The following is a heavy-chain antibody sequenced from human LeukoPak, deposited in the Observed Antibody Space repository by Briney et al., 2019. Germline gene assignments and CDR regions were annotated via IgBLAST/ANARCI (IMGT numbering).Heavy chain of an antibody. CDR3: ARDGAFRIYDY. J-gene: IGHJ4*02. CDR1: GFTFSSYW. V-gene: IGHV3-7*01. CDR2: IKQDGNEK. D-gene: IGHD3-3*02. Sequence: PGCSLRLSCAASGFTFSSYWMTWVRQAPGKGLEGVASIKQDGNEKYYVDSVKGRFTISRDNARNSLYLQMSSLRADDTAVYYCARDGAFRIYDYWGQGTLVTVSS.